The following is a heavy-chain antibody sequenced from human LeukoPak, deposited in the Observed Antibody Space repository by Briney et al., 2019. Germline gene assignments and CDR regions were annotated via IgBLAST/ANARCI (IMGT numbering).Heavy chain of an antibody. CDR3: ARQGSSDYDYVWGSYRPRPLGPVLN. V-gene: IGHV5-51*01. D-gene: IGHD3-16*02. Sequence: GESLKSSCKGSGYSFTSYWIGWVRQMPGKGLEWMGIIYPGDSDTRYSPSSQGQVTISADKSISTAYLQWSSLKASDTAMYYCARQGSSDYDYVWGSYRPRPLGPVLNWGQGTLVTVSS. J-gene: IGHJ4*02. CDR2: IYPGDSDT. CDR1: GYSFTSYW.